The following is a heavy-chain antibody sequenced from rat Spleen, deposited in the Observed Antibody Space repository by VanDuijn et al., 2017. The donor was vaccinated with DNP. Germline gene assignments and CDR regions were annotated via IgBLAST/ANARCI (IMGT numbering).Heavy chain of an antibody. Sequence: EVQLVESGGGLVQPGRSLKLSCAASGFSFSDYYMAWVRQTPEKGLEWVATISYDGTTTNYRDSVKGRFIISRDNAKSTLYLQMNSLRSEDMATYYCVRWNSGHFDYWGQGVMVTVSS. CDR2: ISYDGTTT. J-gene: IGHJ2*01. V-gene: IGHV5-7*01. D-gene: IGHD4-3*01. CDR1: GFSFSDYY. CDR3: VRWNSGHFDY.